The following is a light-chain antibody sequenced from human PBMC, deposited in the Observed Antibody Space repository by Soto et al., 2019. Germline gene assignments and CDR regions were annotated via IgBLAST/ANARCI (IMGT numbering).Light chain of an antibody. CDR1: PSVSSSY. CDR3: QQYGSSPRT. CDR2: GAS. Sequence: EIVLTQSPGTLSLSPGERATLSCRASPSVSSSYLSWYQQKPGQAPRLLIYGASSRATGIPDRFSGSGSGTDFTLSSSSLEPEDVALYYYQQYGSSPRTVAQGTKVEI. J-gene: IGKJ1*01. V-gene: IGKV3-20*01.